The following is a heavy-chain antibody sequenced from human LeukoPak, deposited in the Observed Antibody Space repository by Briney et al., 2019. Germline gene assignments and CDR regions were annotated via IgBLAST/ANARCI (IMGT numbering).Heavy chain of an antibody. V-gene: IGHV3-7*03. CDR1: GFTFSSYW. D-gene: IGHD1-26*01. CDR3: ARDEEGGSYPLDH. CDR2: IKQDGSEK. J-gene: IGHJ4*02. Sequence: PGGSLRLSCAASGFTFSSYWMSWVRQAPGKGLEWVANIKQDGSEKYYVDSVKGRFTISRDNAKNSLYLQMNSLRAEDTALYYCARDEEGGSYPLDHWGQGTLVTVSS.